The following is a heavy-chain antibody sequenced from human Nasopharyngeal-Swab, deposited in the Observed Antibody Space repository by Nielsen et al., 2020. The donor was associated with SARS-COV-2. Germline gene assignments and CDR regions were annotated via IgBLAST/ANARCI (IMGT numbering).Heavy chain of an antibody. Sequence: SETLSLTCTVSGYSISSGYYWGWIRQPPGKGLEWIGSIYHSGSTYYNPSLKSRVTISVDTSKNQFSLKLSSVTAADTAVYYCAREGYSYGNNWFDPRGQGTLVTVSS. CDR3: AREGYSYGNNWFDP. J-gene: IGHJ5*02. CDR2: IYHSGST. V-gene: IGHV4-38-2*02. D-gene: IGHD5-18*01. CDR1: GYSISSGYY.